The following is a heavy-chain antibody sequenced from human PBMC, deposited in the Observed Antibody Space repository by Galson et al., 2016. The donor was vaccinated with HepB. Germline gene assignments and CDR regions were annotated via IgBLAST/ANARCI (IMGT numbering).Heavy chain of an antibody. V-gene: IGHV4-39*01. D-gene: IGHD3-10*01. CDR2: ISNGGSA. CDR1: GGSISSSSYY. CDR3: ARWGGGNYGMDV. Sequence: SETLSLTCTVSGGSISSSSYYWGWVRQPPGKRLEWIGTISNGGSAYFKASLKRRVTISVDTSKNQFSLRLDSVTAADTAVYYCARWGGGNYGMDVWGQGTTVTVS. J-gene: IGHJ6*02.